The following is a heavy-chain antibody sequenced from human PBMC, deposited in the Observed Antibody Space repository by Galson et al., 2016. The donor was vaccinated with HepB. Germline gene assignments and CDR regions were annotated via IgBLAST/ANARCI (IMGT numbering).Heavy chain of an antibody. V-gene: IGHV3-48*03. CDR3: ARDNYGPGTGGYCDS. CDR2: ISSTGGTI. J-gene: IGHJ4*02. CDR1: GFIFKSYE. Sequence: SLRLSCAASGFIFKSYEMDWVRQAPGQGLEWLSYISSTGGTIFYSDSVRGRFTISRDNSKNTLYLQMNSLRVDGTAMYYCARDNYGPGTGGYCDSWGQGSLVTVSS. D-gene: IGHD2-8*02.